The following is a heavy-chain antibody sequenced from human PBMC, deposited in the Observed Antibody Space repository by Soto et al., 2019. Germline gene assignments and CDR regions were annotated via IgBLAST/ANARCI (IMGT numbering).Heavy chain of an antibody. V-gene: IGHV4-31*03. CDR2: IYYSGST. Sequence: SETLSLTCTVSGGSVSSGGYYWSWIRQHPGKGLEWIGYIYYSGSTYYNPSLKSRVTISVDTSKNQFSLKLSSVTAADTAVYYCAREGRGYSGYGKKTLAAFDIWGQGTMVTVSS. CDR1: GGSVSSGGYY. J-gene: IGHJ3*02. CDR3: AREGRGYSGYGKKTLAAFDI. D-gene: IGHD5-12*01.